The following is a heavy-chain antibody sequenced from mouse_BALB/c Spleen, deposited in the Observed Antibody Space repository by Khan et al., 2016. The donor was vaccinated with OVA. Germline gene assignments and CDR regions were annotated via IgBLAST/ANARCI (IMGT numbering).Heavy chain of an antibody. J-gene: IGHJ4*01. V-gene: IGHV14-3*02. Sequence: VQLKESGAELVKPGASVKLSCTASGFNIKDTYIHWIMQRPEQGLEWIGRIDPATGNSNYDPKFQGKATITADPSSNTAYLHLTGLTSEDTAVYYCARTAIHYYGSYTMDYWGHGTSVTVSS. CDR2: IDPATGNS. CDR1: GFNIKDTY. D-gene: IGHD1-2*01. CDR3: ARTAIHYYGSYTMDY.